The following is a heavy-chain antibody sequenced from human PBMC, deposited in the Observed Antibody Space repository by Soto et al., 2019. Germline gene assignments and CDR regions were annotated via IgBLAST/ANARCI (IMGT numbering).Heavy chain of an antibody. CDR3: ARDHYRFWSGYYYYYGMDV. CDR2: INPNSGGT. Sequence: AASVKVSCKASGYTFTGYYMHWVRQAPGQGLEWMGWINPNSGGTNYAQKFQGRVTMTRGTSISTAYMELSRLRSDDTAVYYCARDHYRFWSGYYYYYGMDVWGQGTTVTVSS. J-gene: IGHJ6*02. V-gene: IGHV1-2*02. D-gene: IGHD3-3*01. CDR1: GYTFTGYY.